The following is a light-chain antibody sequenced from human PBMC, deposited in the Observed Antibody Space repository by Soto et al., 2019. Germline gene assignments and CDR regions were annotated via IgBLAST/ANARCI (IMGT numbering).Light chain of an antibody. V-gene: IGLV1-40*01. CDR3: QSSDSSLSGAVV. CDR1: SSNIGAGYD. CDR2: GNI. Sequence: QSVLTQPPSVSGAPGQRVTISCTGSSSNIGAGYDVHWYQHLPGTAPKLLIYGNINRPSGVPDRFSGSQSGTSASLAITGLQAEDEAYYYCQSSDSSLSGAVVFGGGTKVTVL. J-gene: IGLJ2*01.